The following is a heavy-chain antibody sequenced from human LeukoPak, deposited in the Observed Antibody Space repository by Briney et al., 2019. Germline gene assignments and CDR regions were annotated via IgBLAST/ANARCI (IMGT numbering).Heavy chain of an antibody. CDR3: AREARGYSGYDETDFDY. J-gene: IGHJ4*02. Sequence: PGGSLRLSCAASGFTFSSYAMHWVRQAPGKGLEWVAVISYDGSNKYYADSVKGRFTISRDNSKNTLYLQMNSLRAEDTAVYYCAREARGYSGYDETDFDYWGQGTLVTVSS. CDR2: ISYDGSNK. V-gene: IGHV3-30*04. CDR1: GFTFSSYA. D-gene: IGHD5-12*01.